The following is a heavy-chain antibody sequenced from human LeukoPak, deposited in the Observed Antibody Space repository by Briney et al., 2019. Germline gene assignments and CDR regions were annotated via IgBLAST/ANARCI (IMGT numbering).Heavy chain of an antibody. CDR3: ARGVGAAGEDAFDI. Sequence: GGSLRLSCEASGFIFSIYGMHWVRQATGKGLEWVSAIGTAGDTYYPGSVKGRFTISRENAKNSLYLQMNSLRAGDTAVYYCARGVGAAGEDAFDIWGQGTMVTVSS. D-gene: IGHD1-26*01. CDR2: IGTAGDT. CDR1: GFIFSIYG. J-gene: IGHJ3*02. V-gene: IGHV3-13*01.